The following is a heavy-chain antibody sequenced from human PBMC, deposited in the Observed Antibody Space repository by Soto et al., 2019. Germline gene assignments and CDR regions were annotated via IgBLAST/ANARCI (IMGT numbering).Heavy chain of an antibody. CDR2: ISSSSSYI. Sequence: LRLSCAASGFTFSSYSMNWVRQAPGKGLEWVSSISSSSSYINYADSVKGRFTISRDNAKNSLYLQMNSLRAEDTAVYYCARDRHSSSWYVDYWGQGTLVTVSS. D-gene: IGHD6-13*01. V-gene: IGHV3-21*01. CDR3: ARDRHSSSWYVDY. CDR1: GFTFSSYS. J-gene: IGHJ4*02.